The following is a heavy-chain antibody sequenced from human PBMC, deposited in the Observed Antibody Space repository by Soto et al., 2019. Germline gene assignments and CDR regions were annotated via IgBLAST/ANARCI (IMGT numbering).Heavy chain of an antibody. CDR3: AKEINDDYVGFDY. J-gene: IGHJ4*02. Sequence: VQLLESGGGLVQPGGSLRLSCAASGFTFSGYAMHWVRQAPGKGLEWVAVISYDGNNKYYADSVKCRFTIYRANSTNTLYLQMNTLRAEDTAVYHGAKEINDDYVGFDYCGQGTLGTVSS. V-gene: IGHV3-30-3*01. CDR1: GFTFSGYA. D-gene: IGHD4-17*01. CDR2: ISYDGNNK.